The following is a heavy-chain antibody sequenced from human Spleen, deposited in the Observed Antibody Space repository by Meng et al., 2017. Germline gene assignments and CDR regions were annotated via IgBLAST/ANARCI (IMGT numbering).Heavy chain of an antibody. CDR3: ARGPTTVAHDFDY. V-gene: IGHV4-34*01. Sequence: VQLRRGGAGLLKPSETLSLTCVVSGGSFSDYYWSWTRQPPGKGLEWIGEINHRGNTNYNSFLESRVTISVDTSQNSLSLKLSSVTAADSAVYYCARGPTTVAHDFDYWGQGTLVTVSS. CDR2: INHRGNT. CDR1: GGSFSDYY. J-gene: IGHJ4*02. D-gene: IGHD4-11*01.